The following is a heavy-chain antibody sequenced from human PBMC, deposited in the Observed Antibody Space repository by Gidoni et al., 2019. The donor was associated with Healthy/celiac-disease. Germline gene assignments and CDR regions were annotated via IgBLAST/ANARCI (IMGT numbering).Heavy chain of an antibody. D-gene: IGHD3-3*01. CDR2: IRSKANSYAT. CDR1: GFTLRGSA. CDR3: TRHPRDDFWSGYVY. Sequence: EVQLVESGGGLVQPGGSLKLSCAASGFTLRGSAMHWVRQASGKGLEWVGRIRSKANSYATAYAASVKGRFTISRDDSKNTAYLQMNSLKTEDTAVYYCTRHPRDDFWSGYVYWGQGTLVTVSS. J-gene: IGHJ4*02. V-gene: IGHV3-73*02.